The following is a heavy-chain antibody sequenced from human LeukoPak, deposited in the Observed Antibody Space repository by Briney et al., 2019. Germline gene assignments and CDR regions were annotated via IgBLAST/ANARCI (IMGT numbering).Heavy chain of an antibody. J-gene: IGHJ6*03. CDR2: IKQDGSEK. D-gene: IGHD3-9*01. V-gene: IGHV3-7*01. CDR1: GFTFSSYW. Sequence: GGSLRLSCAASGFTFSSYWMSWVRQAPGKGLEWVANIKQDGSEKYYVDSVKGRFTISRDNSKNTLYLQMNSLRAEDTAVYYCAKGYDILSGYSPNMDVWGKGTTVTVSS. CDR3: AKGYDILSGYSPNMDV.